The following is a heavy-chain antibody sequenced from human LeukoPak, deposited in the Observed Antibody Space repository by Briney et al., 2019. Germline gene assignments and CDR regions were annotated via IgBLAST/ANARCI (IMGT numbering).Heavy chain of an antibody. CDR3: ARDHPHYYDSSGYLDY. CDR1: GFTFSSYA. CDR2: ISYDGSNK. V-gene: IGHV3-30-3*01. Sequence: GGSLRLSCAASGFTFSSYAMHWVRQAPGKGLEWVAVISYDGSNKYYADSVKGRFTISRDNSKNTLYLQMNSLRAEDTAVYYCARDHPHYYDSSGYLDYWGQGTLVTVSP. J-gene: IGHJ4*02. D-gene: IGHD3-22*01.